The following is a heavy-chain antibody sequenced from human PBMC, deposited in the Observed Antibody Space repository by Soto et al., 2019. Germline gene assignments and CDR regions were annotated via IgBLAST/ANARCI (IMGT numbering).Heavy chain of an antibody. D-gene: IGHD2-15*01. J-gene: IGHJ1*01. Sequence: SSETLSLTCTVSGGSISSSYWTWIRQPPGNLLEWIGYMYYSGSTNYNPSLKSRVTMSLDTSKNHFSLTLTSATAADTAVYYCARAPLYGSGPLHFQQWRQGTLVT. CDR2: MYYSGST. CDR3: ARAPLYGSGPLHFQQ. CDR1: GGSISSSY. V-gene: IGHV4-59*01.